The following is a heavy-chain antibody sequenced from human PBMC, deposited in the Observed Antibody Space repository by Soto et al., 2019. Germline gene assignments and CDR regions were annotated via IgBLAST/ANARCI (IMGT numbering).Heavy chain of an antibody. CDR3: ARHRTDIILIVYAPSDFRLSRSLDL. J-gene: IGHJ2*01. V-gene: IGHV1-18*01. CDR2: ISAYNGNT. D-gene: IGHD2-8*01. Sequence: GLEWMGWISAYNGNTNYAQKLQGRVTMTTDTSTSTAYMELRSLRSDDTAVYYCARHRTDIILIVYAPSDFRLSRSLDL.